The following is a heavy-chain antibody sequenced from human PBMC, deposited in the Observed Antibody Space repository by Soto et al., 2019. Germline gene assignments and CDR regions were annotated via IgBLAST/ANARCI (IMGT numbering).Heavy chain of an antibody. CDR1: GGAISDARFY. D-gene: IGHD1-26*01. Sequence: QLPLQESGPGLVKPSETLSLTCSLSGGAISDARFYWGWIRQTPGKGLEWIGSIFYSGTTFFNPALQSRVTISVDTSENQVSLKLSSVTAADTALYFCARQKWEQPKWFDPWGQGTLVTVSS. J-gene: IGHJ5*02. CDR2: IFYSGTT. V-gene: IGHV4-39*01. CDR3: ARQKWEQPKWFDP.